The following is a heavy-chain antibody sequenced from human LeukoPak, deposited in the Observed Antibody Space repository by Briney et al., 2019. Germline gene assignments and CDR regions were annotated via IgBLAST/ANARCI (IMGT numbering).Heavy chain of an antibody. D-gene: IGHD6-19*01. CDR1: GGSISCFY. Sequence: PSETLSLTSTVYGGSISCFYWSWLGPRPGQGLEGLGNPYYSGSTNYNPSLKSRVTISVDTSKNQFSLKLSSVTAADTAVYYCARGRTSVAGTNDNWFDPWGQGTLVTVSS. CDR3: ARGRTSVAGTNDNWFDP. V-gene: IGHV4-59*01. CDR2: PYYSGST. J-gene: IGHJ5*02.